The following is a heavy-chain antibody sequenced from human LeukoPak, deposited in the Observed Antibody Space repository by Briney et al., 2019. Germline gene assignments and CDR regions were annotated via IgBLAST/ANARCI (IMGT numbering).Heavy chain of an antibody. CDR2: IYHSGSA. J-gene: IGHJ4*02. V-gene: IGHV4-39*02. Sequence: PSETLSLTCTVSGDSISSTTYYWAWIRQPPGKGLQWIGNIYHSGSAFYNPSLRGRVTISIDTSKNHFSLGVTSVTAADMAVYYCARGLYDGGSWFHFDSWGQGTLVTVSS. CDR1: GDSISSTTYY. CDR3: ARGLYDGGSWFHFDS. D-gene: IGHD6-13*01.